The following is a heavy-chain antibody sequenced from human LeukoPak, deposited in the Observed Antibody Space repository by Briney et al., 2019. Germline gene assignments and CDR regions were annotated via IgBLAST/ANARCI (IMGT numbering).Heavy chain of an antibody. CDR2: IYYSGSA. V-gene: IGHV4-39*01. Sequence: SETLSLTCTVSGGSISSSSYYWGWIRQPPWKGLEWIGTIYYSGSAYYNPSLKSRVTISVDTSKNQFSLKVSSVTAADTAVHYCARRSRVGATYYFDYRGQGTLVTVSS. CDR1: GGSISSSSYY. J-gene: IGHJ4*02. CDR3: ARRSRVGATYYFDY. D-gene: IGHD1-26*01.